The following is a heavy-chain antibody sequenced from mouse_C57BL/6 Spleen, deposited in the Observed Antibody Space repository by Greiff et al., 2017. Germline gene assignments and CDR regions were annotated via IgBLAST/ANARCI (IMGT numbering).Heavy chain of an antibody. CDR1: GYSITSGYY. CDR2: ISYDGSN. V-gene: IGHV3-6*01. Sequence: EVKLMESGPGLVKPSQSLSLTCSVTGYSITSGYYWNWIRQFPGNKLEWMGYISYDGSNNYNPSLKNRISITRDTSKNQFFLKLNSLTTEDTSTYDCARDKGYYGSSSWYFDVWGTGTTVTVSS. D-gene: IGHD1-1*01. J-gene: IGHJ1*03. CDR3: ARDKGYYGSSSWYFDV.